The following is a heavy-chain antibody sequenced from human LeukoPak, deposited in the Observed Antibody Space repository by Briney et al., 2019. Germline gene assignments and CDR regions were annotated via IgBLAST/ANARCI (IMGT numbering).Heavy chain of an antibody. Sequence: SETLSLTCAVSGASISSNNWWWSWVRQPPGTGLEWIGEIYHSGSTNYSPSLKSRVTMSVDTFNNQFSLKLSSVTAADTAVYYCARHGGTRVTLVEVYYFDYWGQGTLVTVSS. CDR3: ARHGGTRVTLVEVYYFDY. D-gene: IGHD4-11*01. V-gene: IGHV4-4*02. CDR2: IYHSGST. CDR1: GASISSNNW. J-gene: IGHJ4*02.